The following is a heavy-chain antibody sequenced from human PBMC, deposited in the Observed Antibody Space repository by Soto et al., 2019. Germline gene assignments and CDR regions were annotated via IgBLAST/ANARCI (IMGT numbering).Heavy chain of an antibody. CDR2: ISWKSGSM. Sequence: DVQLVESGGDLVQPGRSLRLACTASGFKFDDYAMHWVRQAPGKGLEWVSGISWKSGSMNYADSVKGRFTIYRDNAKNSLYLQMNSLRSEDTALYYCAKDIYDILTGYSRGDGLDLWGHGTMVTVSS. CDR3: AKDIYDILTGYSRGDGLDL. V-gene: IGHV3-9*01. CDR1: GFKFDDYA. D-gene: IGHD3-9*01. J-gene: IGHJ3*01.